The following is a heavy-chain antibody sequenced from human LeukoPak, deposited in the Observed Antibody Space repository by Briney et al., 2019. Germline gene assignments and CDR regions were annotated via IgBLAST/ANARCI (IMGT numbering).Heavy chain of an antibody. V-gene: IGHV1/OR15-1*04. D-gene: IGHD4-11*01. CDR3: ARDTVPRAISPGHPYNWCDP. J-gene: IGHJ5*02. CDR1: GYILSDHY. Sequence: ASVKVSCKASGYILSDHYIHWMRQAPGQGLVWMGWMNPNSGATQYAQEFQGRVTMTRDTSISTGYLELSNLRSDDTATYYCARDTVPRAISPGHPYNWCDPWGQGTLIVVSS. CDR2: MNPNSGAT.